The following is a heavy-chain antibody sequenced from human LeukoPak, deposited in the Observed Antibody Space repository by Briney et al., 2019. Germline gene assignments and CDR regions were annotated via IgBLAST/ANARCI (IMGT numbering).Heavy chain of an antibody. CDR3: ARLACDSTSCLDY. D-gene: IGHD2-2*01. J-gene: IGHJ4*02. CDR2: IDPIDSYT. CDR1: GFSFTNYW. Sequence: GESLKISCKGSGFSFTNYWITWVRQMPGKGLEWMGRIDPIDSYTNYNPSFQGHVTISADKSISTAYLQWSSLKASDTAMYYCARLACDSTSCLDYWGQGTLVTVSS. V-gene: IGHV5-10-1*01.